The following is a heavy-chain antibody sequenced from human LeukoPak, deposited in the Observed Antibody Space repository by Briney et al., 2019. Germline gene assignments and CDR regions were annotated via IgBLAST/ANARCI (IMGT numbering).Heavy chain of an antibody. J-gene: IGHJ4*02. CDR1: GGSISSYY. V-gene: IGHV4-59*01. CDR2: IYYSGST. Sequence: SETLSLTCTVSGGSISSYYWSWIRQPPGKGLEWIGYIYYSGSTNYNPSLKSRVTISVDTSKNQFSLKLSSVTAADTALYYCAREAPDSSGYLVDYWGQGTLVSVSS. D-gene: IGHD3-22*01. CDR3: AREAPDSSGYLVDY.